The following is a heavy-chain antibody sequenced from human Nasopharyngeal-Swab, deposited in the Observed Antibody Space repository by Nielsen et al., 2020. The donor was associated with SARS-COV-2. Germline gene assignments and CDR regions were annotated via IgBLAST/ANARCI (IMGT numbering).Heavy chain of an antibody. CDR2: ISSSSSTAI. V-gene: IGHV3-48*03. J-gene: IGHJ5*02. D-gene: IGHD2-2*01. CDR3: ARGSCNSSSCYVLGWFDP. Sequence: VCQAPGKGLEWVSSISSSSSTAIYYADSVKGRFTISRDNAKNSLYLQMNSLRAEDTAVYYCARGSCNSSSCYVLGWFDPWGQGTLITVSS.